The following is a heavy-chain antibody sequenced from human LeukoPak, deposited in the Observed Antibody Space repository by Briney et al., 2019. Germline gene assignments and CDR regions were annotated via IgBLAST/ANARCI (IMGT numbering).Heavy chain of an antibody. D-gene: IGHD1-7*01. J-gene: IGHJ6*02. CDR3: AKYVSNYVLYYGMDV. CDR2: ISGSGGST. V-gene: IGHV3-23*01. Sequence: GGSLRLSCAASGFTFSSYAMSWVRQAPGKGLEWVSAISGSGGSTYYADSVKGRFTISRDNSKNTLYLQMNSLRAEDTAVYYCAKYVSNYVLYYGMDVWGQGTTVTVSS. CDR1: GFTFSSYA.